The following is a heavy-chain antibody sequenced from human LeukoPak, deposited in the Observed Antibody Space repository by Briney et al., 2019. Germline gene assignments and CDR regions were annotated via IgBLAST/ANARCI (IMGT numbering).Heavy chain of an antibody. CDR2: INPKSGDS. Sequence: GASVKVSCKASGYTFTSNDTNWVRQAPGQGPEWMGWINPKSGDSGYAQKFRGRVTITRDTSISTAYMELSSLRSDDTAVYYCARHLRTTLDYWGQGTLVTVSS. CDR1: GYTFTSND. V-gene: IGHV1-8*03. J-gene: IGHJ4*02. D-gene: IGHD4-17*01. CDR3: ARHLRTTLDY.